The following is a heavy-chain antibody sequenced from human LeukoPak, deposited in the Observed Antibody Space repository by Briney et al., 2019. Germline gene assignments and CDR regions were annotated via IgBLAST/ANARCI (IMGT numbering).Heavy chain of an antibody. J-gene: IGHJ5*02. V-gene: IGHV3-23*01. Sequence: GSLRLSCVGSGFTSRSHAMSWVRQAPEKGLEFVSGIYENGGTTYYADSVKGRFTISRDNAKNTVYLEMNSLSVEDTATYYCIRDFRSADLWGQGTLVTVTS. D-gene: IGHD5-24*01. CDR1: GFTSRSHA. CDR2: IYENGGTT. CDR3: IRDFRSADL.